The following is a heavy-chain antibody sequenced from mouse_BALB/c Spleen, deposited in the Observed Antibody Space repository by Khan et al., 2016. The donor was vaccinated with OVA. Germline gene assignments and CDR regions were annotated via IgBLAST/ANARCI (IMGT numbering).Heavy chain of an antibody. V-gene: IGHV1S29*02. D-gene: IGHD1-2*01. Sequence: EVQLQESGPELVKPGASVKISCRASGYIFTDYILDWVKQSHGKSLEWIGYIFPNNGDTGYNQKFKTEATLTVDISSSTAYMELRSLTSEDSAVYYCVRSGYGSFAYWGQGTLVTVSA. J-gene: IGHJ3*01. CDR1: GYIFTDYI. CDR2: IFPNNGDT. CDR3: VRSGYGSFAY.